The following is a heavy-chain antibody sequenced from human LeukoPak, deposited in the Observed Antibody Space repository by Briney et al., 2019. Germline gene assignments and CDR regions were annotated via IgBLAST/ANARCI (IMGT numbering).Heavy chain of an antibody. Sequence: ASVKVSCKASGYTFTSSDINWVRQAPGQGLEWMGWMNPNSGNTGFAQKFQGRVTITRDTSASTAYMELSSLRSEDTAVYYCARRRAVLNYYGSETGPMDVWGQGTTVTVSS. J-gene: IGHJ6*02. CDR3: ARRRAVLNYYGSETGPMDV. CDR1: GYTFTSSD. CDR2: MNPNSGNT. D-gene: IGHD3-10*01. V-gene: IGHV1-8*01.